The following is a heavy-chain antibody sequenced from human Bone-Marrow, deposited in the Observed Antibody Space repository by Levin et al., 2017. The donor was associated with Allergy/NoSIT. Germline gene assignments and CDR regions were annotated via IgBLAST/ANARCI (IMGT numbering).Heavy chain of an antibody. Sequence: GESLKISCADSRFTFNSYAMAWVRQAPGKGLEWVSLISGGGGRTHYADSVKGRFAISRDNSKNTLYLEMISLRAEDTAVYYCASYAAGSLYYGLDVWGQGTTVTVSS. CDR1: RFTFNSYA. D-gene: IGHD6-19*01. CDR2: ISGGGGRT. V-gene: IGHV3-23*01. J-gene: IGHJ6*02. CDR3: ASYAAGSLYYGLDV.